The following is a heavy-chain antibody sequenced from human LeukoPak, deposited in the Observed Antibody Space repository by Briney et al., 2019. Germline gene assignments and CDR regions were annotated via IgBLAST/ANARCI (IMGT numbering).Heavy chain of an antibody. CDR2: IMEDGSDK. V-gene: IGHV3-7*05. J-gene: IGHJ6*02. D-gene: IGHD3-10*01. CDR1: GFTFSSYW. CDR3: ARDRSFYGSGSYYSDYYYGMDV. Sequence: PGGSLRLSCAASGFTFSSYWMSWVRQAPGKGLEWVANIMEDGSDKYYVDSVKGRFTISRDNAKNSLYLQMNSLRAEDTAVYYCARDRSFYGSGSYYSDYYYGMDVWGQGTTVTVSS.